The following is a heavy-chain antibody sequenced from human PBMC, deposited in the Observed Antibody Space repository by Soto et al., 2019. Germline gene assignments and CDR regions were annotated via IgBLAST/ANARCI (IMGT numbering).Heavy chain of an antibody. CDR1: GFTFSSYA. D-gene: IGHD2-15*01. Sequence: GGSLRLSCAASGFTFSSYAMSWVRQAPGKGLEWVSAISGSGGSTYYADSVKGRFTISRDNSRNTLYLQMNSLRAEDTAVYYCAKDWAGRSGNQVDYWGQGTLVTVSS. CDR3: AKDWAGRSGNQVDY. J-gene: IGHJ4*02. CDR2: ISGSGGST. V-gene: IGHV3-23*01.